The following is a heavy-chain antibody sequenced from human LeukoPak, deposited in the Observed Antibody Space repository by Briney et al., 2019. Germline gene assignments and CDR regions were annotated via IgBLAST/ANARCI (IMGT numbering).Heavy chain of an antibody. CDR3: ARTVRSPDQ. J-gene: IGHJ5*02. Sequence: PGGSLRLSCAASGFTFSDYYMSWIRQAPGKGLEWVSYISGSSSTNYADSVKGRFTISRDNAKKSLYLQMNSLRAEDTAVYYCARTVRSPDQWGQGTLVTVSS. CDR2: ISGSSST. D-gene: IGHD6-13*01. V-gene: IGHV3-11*03. CDR1: GFTFSDYY.